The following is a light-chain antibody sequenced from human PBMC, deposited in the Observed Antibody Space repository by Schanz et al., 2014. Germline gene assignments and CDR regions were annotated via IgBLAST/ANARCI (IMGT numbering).Light chain of an antibody. CDR2: DVS. V-gene: IGLV2-14*01. CDR3: SSYTSSSTQV. CDR1: SSDVGGYNY. Sequence: QSALTQPASVSGSPGQSITISCTGTSSDVGGYNYVSWYQQHPGKAPKLMIYDVSNRPSGVPDRFSASKSGNTASLTISGLQPEDEADYYCSSYTSSSTQVFGGGTKLTVL. J-gene: IGLJ3*02.